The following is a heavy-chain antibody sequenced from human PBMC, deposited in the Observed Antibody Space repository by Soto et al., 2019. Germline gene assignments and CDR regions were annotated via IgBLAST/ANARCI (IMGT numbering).Heavy chain of an antibody. D-gene: IGHD4-4*01. CDR2: IYPGDSDT. Sequence: GESLKISCKGSGYSFTSYWIGWVRQMPGKGLEWMGIIYPGDSDTRYSPSFQGQVTISADKSISTAYLQWSSLKASDTAMYYCARLGPYDYIYYYYMDVWGKGTTVTVSS. CDR1: GYSFTSYW. V-gene: IGHV5-51*01. CDR3: ARLGPYDYIYYYYMDV. J-gene: IGHJ6*03.